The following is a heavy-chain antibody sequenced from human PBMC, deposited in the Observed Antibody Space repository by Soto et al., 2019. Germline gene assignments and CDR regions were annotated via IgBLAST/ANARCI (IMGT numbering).Heavy chain of an antibody. CDR3: AVAIYYYYGMDV. CDR2: ISYDGSNK. V-gene: IGHV3-30-3*01. J-gene: IGHJ6*02. Sequence: ESGGGVVQPGKSLRLSCAASGFTFSSYAMHWVRQAPGKGLEWVAVISYDGSNKYYADSVKGRFTISRDNSKNTLYLQMNSLRAEDTAVYYCAVAIYYYYGMDVWGQGTTVTVSS. CDR1: GFTFSSYA.